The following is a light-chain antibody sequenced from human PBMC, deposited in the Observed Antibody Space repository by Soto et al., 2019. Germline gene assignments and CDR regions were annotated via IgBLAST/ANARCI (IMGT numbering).Light chain of an antibody. J-gene: IGKJ4*01. CDR3: QKYNSVPLA. CDR2: VAS. CDR1: QGIGNY. V-gene: IGKV1-27*01. Sequence: DIQMTQSPSSLSASVGDRVTITCRASQGIGNYLAWYQQKPGKVPKLLIHVASTLQSGVPSRFSGSGSGTDFTLSISSLQPDDVATYYCQKYNSVPLAFGGGTKVDIK.